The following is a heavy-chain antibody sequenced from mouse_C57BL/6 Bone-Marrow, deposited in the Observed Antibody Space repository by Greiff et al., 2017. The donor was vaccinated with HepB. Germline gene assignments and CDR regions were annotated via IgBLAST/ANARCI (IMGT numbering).Heavy chain of an antibody. CDR3: ARNYVRGDYAMDY. CDR1: GYAFSSSW. J-gene: IGHJ4*01. V-gene: IGHV1-82*01. D-gene: IGHD2-14*01. CDR2: IYPGDGDT. Sequence: QVQLKQSGPELVKPGASVKISCKASGYAFSSSWMNWVKQRPGKGLEWIGRIYPGDGDTNYNGKFKGKATLTADKSSSTAYMQLSSLTSEDSAVYFCARNYVRGDYAMDYWGQGTSVTVSS.